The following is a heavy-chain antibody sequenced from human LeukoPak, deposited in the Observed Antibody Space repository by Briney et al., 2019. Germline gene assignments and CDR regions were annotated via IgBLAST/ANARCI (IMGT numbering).Heavy chain of an antibody. Sequence: PGGSLRLSCAASGFTFSSYGMHWVRQAPGKGLEWVAVISYDGSNKYYADSVKGRFTISRDNSKNTLYLQMNSLRAEDTAVYYCANGRWRIQLWPPFDYWGQGTLVTVSS. J-gene: IGHJ4*02. D-gene: IGHD5-18*01. CDR2: ISYDGSNK. CDR3: ANGRWRIQLWPPFDY. CDR1: GFTFSSYG. V-gene: IGHV3-30*18.